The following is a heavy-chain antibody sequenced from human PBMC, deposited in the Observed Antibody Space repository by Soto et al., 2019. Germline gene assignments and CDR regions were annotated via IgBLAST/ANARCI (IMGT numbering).Heavy chain of an antibody. CDR1: AYTFTSYD. V-gene: IGHV1-8*01. D-gene: IGHD2-2*01. Sequence: ASVTVSCKASAYTFTSYDINCVRQATGQGLEWMGWMNPNSGNTGYAQKFQGRVTMTRNTSISTAYMELSSLRSEDTAVYYCARGSSTNWFDPWGQGTMVTVSS. CDR3: ARGSSTNWFDP. CDR2: MNPNSGNT. J-gene: IGHJ5*02.